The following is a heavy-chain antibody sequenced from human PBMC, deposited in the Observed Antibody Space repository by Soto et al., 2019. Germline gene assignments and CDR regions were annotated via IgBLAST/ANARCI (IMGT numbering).Heavy chain of an antibody. CDR3: ARERGYSYGFGAKSIDY. CDR1: GYTFTSYG. V-gene: IGHV1-18*01. Sequence: ASVKVSCKASGYTFTSYGISWVRQAPGQVLEWMGWISAYNGNTNYAQKLQGRVTMTTDTSTSTAYMELRSLRSDDTAVYYCARERGYSYGFGAKSIDYWGQGTLVTVSS. J-gene: IGHJ4*02. CDR2: ISAYNGNT. D-gene: IGHD5-18*01.